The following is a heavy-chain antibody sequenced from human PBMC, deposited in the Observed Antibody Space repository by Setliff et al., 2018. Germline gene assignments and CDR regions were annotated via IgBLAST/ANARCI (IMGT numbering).Heavy chain of an antibody. D-gene: IGHD3-3*01. CDR3: ARESGGDYNFNFDY. Sequence: ASVKVSCKASGYTFTNYYMHWVRQAPGRGLEWMGIIKPSGGSTNYAQKFQGRVTMTRDTSTSTVYMGLSSLRSEDTAVYYCARESGGDYNFNFDYWGQGTLVTVSS. CDR1: GYTFTNYY. J-gene: IGHJ4*02. V-gene: IGHV1-46*01. CDR2: IKPSGGST.